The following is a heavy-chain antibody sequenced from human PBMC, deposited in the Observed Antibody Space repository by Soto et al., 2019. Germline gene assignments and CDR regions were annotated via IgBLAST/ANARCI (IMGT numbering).Heavy chain of an antibody. Sequence: SETLSLTCTVSGGSISSYYWSWIRQPPGKGLEWIGYIYYSGSTNYNPSLKSRVTISVDTSKNQFSLKLSSVTAADTAVYYCARHKLEYYYGSGSESAFDYWGQGTLVTVSS. D-gene: IGHD3-10*01. CDR3: ARHKLEYYYGSGSESAFDY. CDR1: GGSISSYY. CDR2: IYYSGST. V-gene: IGHV4-59*08. J-gene: IGHJ4*02.